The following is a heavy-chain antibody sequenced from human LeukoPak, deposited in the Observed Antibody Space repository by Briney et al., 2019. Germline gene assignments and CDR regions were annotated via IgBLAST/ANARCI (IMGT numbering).Heavy chain of an antibody. CDR1: GGTFSSYA. CDR3: ARRDCSSSSCHYYYYYMDV. D-gene: IGHD2-2*01. J-gene: IGHJ6*02. Sequence: GASVKVSCKASGGTFSSYAISWVRQAPGQGLEWMGGIIPIFGTANYAQKFQGRVTITADESTSTAYMELRSLTSDDTAVYYCARRDCSSSSCHYYYYYMDVWGQGTTVTVSS. CDR2: IIPIFGTA. V-gene: IGHV1-69*13.